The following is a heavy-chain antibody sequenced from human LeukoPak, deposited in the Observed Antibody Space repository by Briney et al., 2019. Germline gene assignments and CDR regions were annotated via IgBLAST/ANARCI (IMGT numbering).Heavy chain of an antibody. J-gene: IGHJ5*02. CDR1: GFTFSSYW. CDR3: AKDRAGTTGWFDP. V-gene: IGHV3-7*01. CDR2: IKQDGSEK. Sequence: GGSLRLSCAASGFTFSSYWMSWVRQAPGKGLEWVANIKQDGSEKYYVDSVKGRFTISRDNAKNSLYLQMNSLRAEDTAVYYCAKDRAGTTGWFDPWGQGTLVTVSS. D-gene: IGHD1-1*01.